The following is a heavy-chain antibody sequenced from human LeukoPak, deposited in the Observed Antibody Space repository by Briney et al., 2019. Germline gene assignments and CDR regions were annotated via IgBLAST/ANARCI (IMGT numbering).Heavy chain of an antibody. CDR3: ARDSYYDSSGYYAIDY. V-gene: IGHV1-69*05. CDR1: GGTFSSYA. CDR2: IIPIFGTA. Sequence: GSSVKVSCKASGGTFSSYAISWVRQAPGQGLEWMGGIIPIFGTANYAQKFQGRVTITTDESTSAAYMELSSLRSEDTAVYYCARDSYYDSSGYYAIDYWGQGTLVTVSS. J-gene: IGHJ4*02. D-gene: IGHD3-22*01.